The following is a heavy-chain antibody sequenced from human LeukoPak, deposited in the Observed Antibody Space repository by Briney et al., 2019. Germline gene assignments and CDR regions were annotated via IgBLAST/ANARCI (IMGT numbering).Heavy chain of an antibody. Sequence: ASMKVSCKASGGTFSSYAISWVRQAPGQGLEWMGGIIPIFGTANYAQKFQGRVTITADESTSTAYMELSSLRSEDTAVYYCARGGDVLRYFDWLLYLDYWGQGTLVTVSS. CDR1: GGTFSSYA. CDR3: ARGGDVLRYFDWLLYLDY. CDR2: IIPIFGTA. V-gene: IGHV1-69*13. J-gene: IGHJ4*02. D-gene: IGHD3-9*01.